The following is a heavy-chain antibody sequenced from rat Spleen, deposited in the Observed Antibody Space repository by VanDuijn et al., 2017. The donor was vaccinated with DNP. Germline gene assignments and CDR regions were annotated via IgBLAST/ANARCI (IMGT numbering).Heavy chain of an antibody. V-gene: IGHV2S12*01. CDR3: TRDLNWGGFFDY. CDR2: ISTGGST. D-gene: IGHD5-1*01. CDR1: GFSLSNYG. Sequence: VQLEESGPGLVQPSQTLSLTCTVSGFSLSNYGVAWVRQPPGKVLEWIAAISTGGSTYYNSALKSRLSISRDTSKSQVFLKMNSLQTEDTAIYYCTRDLNWGGFFDYWGQGVMVTVSS. J-gene: IGHJ2*01.